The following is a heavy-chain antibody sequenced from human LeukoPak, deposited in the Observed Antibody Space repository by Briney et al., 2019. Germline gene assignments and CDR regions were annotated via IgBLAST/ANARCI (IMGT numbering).Heavy chain of an antibody. CDR2: ISGSGGST. CDR3: AREGTFLGGSDYYGMDV. V-gene: IGHV3-23*01. J-gene: IGHJ6*02. D-gene: IGHD3-3*02. Sequence: QAGGSLRLSCAASAFTFRSYAMIWVRQAPGKGLEWVSGISGSGGSTYYSDSAKGRFTISRDNAKNSLYLQMNSLRAEDTAVYYCAREGTFLGGSDYYGMDVWGQGTTVTVSS. CDR1: AFTFRSYA.